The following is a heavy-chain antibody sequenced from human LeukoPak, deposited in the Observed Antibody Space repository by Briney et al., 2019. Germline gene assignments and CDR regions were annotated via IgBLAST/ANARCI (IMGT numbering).Heavy chain of an antibody. V-gene: IGHV1-18*01. J-gene: IGHJ3*02. Sequence: ASVKVSCKPSGYTFTSYGISWVRQAPGQGLEWMGWISAYNGNTNYAQKLQGRVTMTTDTSTSTAYMELRSLRSDDTAVYYCARDICTNGVCHYDAFDIWGQGTMVTVSS. CDR2: ISAYNGNT. CDR1: GYTFTSYG. CDR3: ARDICTNGVCHYDAFDI. D-gene: IGHD2-8*01.